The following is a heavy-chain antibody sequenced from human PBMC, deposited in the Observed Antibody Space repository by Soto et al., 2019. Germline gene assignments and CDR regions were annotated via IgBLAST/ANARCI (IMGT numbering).Heavy chain of an antibody. V-gene: IGHV3-33*01. D-gene: IGHD2-8*01. J-gene: IGHJ4*02. CDR2: IWYDGSNK. CDR3: ARDPLYCTNGVCSFYFDY. Sequence: QVQLVESGGGVVQPGRSLRLSCAASGFTFSSYGMHWVRQAPGKGLEWVAVIWYDGSNKYCADSVKGRFTISRDNSKNTLYLQMNSLRAEDTAVYYCARDPLYCTNGVCSFYFDYWGQGTLVTVSS. CDR1: GFTFSSYG.